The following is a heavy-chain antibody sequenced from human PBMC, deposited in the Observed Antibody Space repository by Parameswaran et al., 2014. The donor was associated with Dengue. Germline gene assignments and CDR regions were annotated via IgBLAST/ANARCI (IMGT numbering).Heavy chain of an antibody. V-gene: IGHV4-31*02. CDR3: ARGAMVRGVINWFDP. J-gene: IGHJ5*02. Sequence: RWIRQPPGKGLEWIGYIYYSGSTYYNPSLKSRVTISVDTSKNQFSLKLSSVTAADTAVYYCARGAMVRGVINWFDPWGQGTLVTVSS. D-gene: IGHD3-10*01. CDR2: IYYSGST.